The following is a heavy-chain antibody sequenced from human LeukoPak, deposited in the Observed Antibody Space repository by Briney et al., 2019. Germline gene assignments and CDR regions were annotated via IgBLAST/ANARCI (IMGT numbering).Heavy chain of an antibody. CDR1: GGTFNTYA. CDR3: ARDQGSDSGGYPRYYFDY. J-gene: IGHJ4*02. Sequence: SVKVSCKASGGTFNTYAISWVRQAPGQGLEWVGGIIPIFATANYAQKFQGRVTITTDESTSTAYMELTSLRSEDTAVYYCARDQGSDSGGYPRYYFDYWGQGTLVTVSS. CDR2: IIPIFATA. V-gene: IGHV1-69*05. D-gene: IGHD6-25*01.